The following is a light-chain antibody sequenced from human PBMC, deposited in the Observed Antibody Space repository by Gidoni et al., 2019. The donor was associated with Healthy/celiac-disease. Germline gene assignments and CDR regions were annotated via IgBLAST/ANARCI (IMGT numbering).Light chain of an antibody. CDR3: KQRSHWPLT. Sequence: APGERATRACIVRHSVSSYLAWYQQNPGQAPRLLIYDASNRATGIPDRFSGSGSGTDFTLKISSVEPEDFAVYYCKQRSHWPLTFGGGTKVEIK. V-gene: IGKV3-11*01. CDR2: DAS. CDR1: HSVSSY. J-gene: IGKJ4*01.